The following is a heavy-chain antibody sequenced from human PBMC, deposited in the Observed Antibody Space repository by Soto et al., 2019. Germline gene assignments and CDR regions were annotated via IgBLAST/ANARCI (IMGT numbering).Heavy chain of an antibody. CDR3: ARDTIGVGLDC. CDR1: GFTFSRYW. V-gene: IGHV3-74*01. Sequence: GRSRRLPCAASGFTFSRYWMHWVRQAPGKGLVWVSHINSDGSSTSYVDSVKGRFTISRDNAKNTLYLQMNSLRAEDTAFYYCARDTIGVGLDCWGQGSLDTVSS. CDR2: INSDGSST. J-gene: IGHJ4*02. D-gene: IGHD3-3*01.